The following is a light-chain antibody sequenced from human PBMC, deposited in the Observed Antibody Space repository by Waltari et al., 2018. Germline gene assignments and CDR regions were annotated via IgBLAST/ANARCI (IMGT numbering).Light chain of an antibody. J-gene: IGLJ3*02. CDR1: NSDVGGYNY. CDR2: DVN. CDR3: SSYTSSRTWV. V-gene: IGLV2-14*01. Sequence: QSALTQPASVSGSPGQSITISCTGTNSDVGGYNYVSWYQQHPGKAPKLIIYDVNKRPSGVSNRFSGSKSGNTASLTISGLQAEDEADYYCSSYTSSRTWVFGGGTKLTVL.